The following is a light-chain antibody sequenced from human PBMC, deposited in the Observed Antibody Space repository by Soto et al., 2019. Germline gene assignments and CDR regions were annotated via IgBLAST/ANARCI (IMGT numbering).Light chain of an antibody. J-gene: IGKJ2*01. CDR3: QQRSNWPPMYT. Sequence: EIVLTQSPATLSLSPGERATLSCRASQSVSSYLAWYQQKPGQAPRLLIYAASNRATGIPPRFSGSGSGTDFTLTISSLEPEDFAVYYCQQRSNWPPMYTFGQGTKLEIK. V-gene: IGKV3-11*01. CDR2: AAS. CDR1: QSVSSY.